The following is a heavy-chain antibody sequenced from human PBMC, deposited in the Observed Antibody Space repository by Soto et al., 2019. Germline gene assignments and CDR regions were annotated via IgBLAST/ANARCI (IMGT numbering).Heavy chain of an antibody. CDR2: IIPIFGTA. D-gene: IGHD1-26*01. V-gene: IGHV1-69*13. J-gene: IGHJ6*02. Sequence: SVKVSCKASGGTFSSYAISWVRQAPGQGLEWMGGIIPIFGTANYAQKFQGRVTITADESTSTAYMELSSLRSEDTAVYYCARGAAIVRNYYYDMDVWGQGTTVTVSS. CDR1: GGTFSSYA. CDR3: ARGAAIVRNYYYDMDV.